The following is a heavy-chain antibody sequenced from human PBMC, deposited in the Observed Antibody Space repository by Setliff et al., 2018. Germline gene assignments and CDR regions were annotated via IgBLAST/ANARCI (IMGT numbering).Heavy chain of an antibody. J-gene: IGHJ4*02. CDR3: ARAPRLEWILPTFDY. V-gene: IGHV1-18*01. D-gene: IGHD3-3*01. CDR1: GYTFLSYG. Sequence: EASVKVSCKAVGYTFLSYGLSWVRQAPGQGLEWMGWISAYTGKTDYAQNFQGRVTMTTDTSTNTAYLELRSLRYDDTAVYFCARAPRLEWILPTFDYWGQGTPVTVSS. CDR2: ISAYTGKT.